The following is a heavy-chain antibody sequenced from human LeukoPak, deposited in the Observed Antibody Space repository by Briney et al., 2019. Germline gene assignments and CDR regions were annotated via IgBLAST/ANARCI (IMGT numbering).Heavy chain of an antibody. CDR3: AKDIRRLVVPAAMNY. Sequence: GRSLRLSCAASGFTFDDYAMHWVRQAPGKGLEWVSGISWNSGSIGYADSVKGRFTISRDNAKNSLYLQMNSLRAEDTALYYCAKDIRRLVVPAAMNYWGQGTLVTVSS. J-gene: IGHJ4*02. CDR2: ISWNSGSI. V-gene: IGHV3-9*01. D-gene: IGHD2-2*01. CDR1: GFTFDDYA.